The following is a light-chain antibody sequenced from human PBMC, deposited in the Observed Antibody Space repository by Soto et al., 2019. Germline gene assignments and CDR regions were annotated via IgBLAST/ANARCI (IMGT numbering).Light chain of an antibody. V-gene: IGLV2-14*01. CDR3: TSFTSTSSLYV. Sequence: QSVLTQPASVSGSLGRSITISCTGTGSDIAGYNYISWYQQLPGKAPKLMIYEVTIRPSGISNRFSGSKSGNTASLTISGLQAEDEADYYCTSFTSTSSLYVFGTGTKVTVL. CDR1: GSDIAGYNY. CDR2: EVT. J-gene: IGLJ1*01.